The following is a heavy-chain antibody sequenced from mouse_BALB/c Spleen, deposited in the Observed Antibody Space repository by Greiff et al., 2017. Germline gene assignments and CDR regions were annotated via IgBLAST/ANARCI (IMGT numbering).Heavy chain of an antibody. D-gene: IGHD2-14*01. V-gene: IGHV1-9*01. CDR1: GYTFSSYW. CDR3: ARGYYRYDAYFDY. J-gene: IGHJ2*01. Sequence: VKLMESGAELMKPGASVKISCKATGYTFSSYWIEWVKQRPGHGLEWIGEILPGSGSTNYNEKFKGKATFTADTSSNTAYMQLSSLTSEDSAVYYCARGYYRYDAYFDYWGQGTTLTVSS. CDR2: ILPGSGST.